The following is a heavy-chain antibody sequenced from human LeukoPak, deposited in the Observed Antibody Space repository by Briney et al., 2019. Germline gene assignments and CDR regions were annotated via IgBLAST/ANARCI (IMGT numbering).Heavy chain of an antibody. J-gene: IGHJ4*02. V-gene: IGHV3-23*01. D-gene: IGHD3-3*01. CDR2: ISGSGGST. CDR1: GFTFSSYA. CDR3: AKGLEGLGKSSITIFEWHY. Sequence: ESGGSLRLSCAASGFTFSSYAMSWVRQAPGKGLEWVSPISGSGGSTYYADSVKGRFTISRDNSKNTLYLQMNSLRPEDTAVYYCAKGLEGLGKSSITIFEWHYWGQGTLVTVSS.